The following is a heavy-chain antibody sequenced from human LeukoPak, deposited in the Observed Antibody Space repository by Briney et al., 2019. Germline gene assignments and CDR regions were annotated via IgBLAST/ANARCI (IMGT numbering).Heavy chain of an antibody. D-gene: IGHD3-10*01. J-gene: IGHJ4*02. CDR2: IIPIFGTA. CDR3: ARAPNVLLWFGESYYFDY. V-gene: IGHV1-69*13. Sequence: SVKVSCKASGGTFSSYAISWVRQAPGQGLEWMGGIIPIFGTANYAQKFQGRVTITADESTSTAYMELSSLRSEDTAVYYCARAPNVLLWFGESYYFDYWGQGTLVTVSS. CDR1: GGTFSSYA.